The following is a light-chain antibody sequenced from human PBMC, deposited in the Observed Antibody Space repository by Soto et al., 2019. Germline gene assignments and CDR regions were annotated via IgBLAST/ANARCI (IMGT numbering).Light chain of an antibody. J-gene: IGLJ2*01. CDR1: SSNVVNNA. CDR3: AAWDGSQVV. Sequence: QSVLTQAPSASGTPGQRVSISCSRNSSNVVNNAVNWYQHLPGAAPKLLIYSDDQRPSGVPDRFSGSKSVTSASLVISGLQSEDEADYYCAAWDGSQVVFGGGTKLTVL. V-gene: IGLV1-44*01. CDR2: SDD.